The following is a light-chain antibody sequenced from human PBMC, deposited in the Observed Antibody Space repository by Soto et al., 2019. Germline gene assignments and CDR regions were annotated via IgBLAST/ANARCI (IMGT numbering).Light chain of an antibody. CDR2: DAS. CDR1: ADVSSSY. V-gene: IGKV3D-20*01. J-gene: IGKJ1*01. Sequence: EIVLTQSPATLSFSPGERATLSCGASADVSSSYVAWYQQKSGLAPRLLIHDASSRATGIPDRFSGGKSGTDFTLTIRRLEPEDAGVYYCQQCDTSRTWTFGQGTKVDSK. CDR3: QQCDTSRTWT.